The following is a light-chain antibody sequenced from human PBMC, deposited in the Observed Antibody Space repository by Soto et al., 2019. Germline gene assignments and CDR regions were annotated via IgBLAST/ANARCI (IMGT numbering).Light chain of an antibody. Sequence: DIQMTQSTSSLSASVGARVTITCQASQYISRNLNWLQQKPGEAPKLLIYDASKLETGVTSRFSGSGSGTEYTLTITSLQPEELATYVCQQYHNLPYTFGQVTKLEIK. V-gene: IGKV1-33*01. J-gene: IGKJ2*01. CDR3: QQYHNLPYT. CDR2: DAS. CDR1: QYISRN.